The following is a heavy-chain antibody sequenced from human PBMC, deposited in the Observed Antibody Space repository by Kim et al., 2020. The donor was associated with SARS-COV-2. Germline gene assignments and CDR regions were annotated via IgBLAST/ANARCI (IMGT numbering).Heavy chain of an antibody. CDR3: ARQGRGGSSSRWFDP. V-gene: IGHV5-10-1*01. CDR2: IDPSDSYT. J-gene: IGHJ5*02. D-gene: IGHD6-13*01. Sequence: GESLKISCKGSGYSFTSYWISWVRQMPGKGLEWMGRIDPSDSYTNYSPSFQGHVTISADKSISTAYLQWSSLKASDTAMYYCARQGRGGSSSRWFDPWGQGTLVTVSS. CDR1: GYSFTSYW.